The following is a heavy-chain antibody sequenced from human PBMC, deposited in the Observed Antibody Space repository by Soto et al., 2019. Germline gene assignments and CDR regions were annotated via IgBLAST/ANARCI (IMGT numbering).Heavy chain of an antibody. D-gene: IGHD3-22*01. CDR1: GFTFSSYA. V-gene: IGHV3-23*01. CDR3: ARDAMIVVVITRGDY. CDR2: ISSSGGST. Sequence: GGSLRLSCAASGFTFSSYAMSWVRQAPGKGLEWVSAISSSGGSTYYADSVKGRFTISRDNSKNTLYLQMNSLRAEDTAVYYCARDAMIVVVITRGDYWGQGTLVTVSS. J-gene: IGHJ4*02.